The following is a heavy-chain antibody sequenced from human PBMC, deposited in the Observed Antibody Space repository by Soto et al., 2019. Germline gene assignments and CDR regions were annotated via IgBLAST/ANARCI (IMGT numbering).Heavy chain of an antibody. D-gene: IGHD3-22*01. J-gene: IGHJ4*02. CDR1: GFPFSSYV. CDR2: ISGGGSNT. CDR3: ARGSRTPYYYDSSGYLDY. V-gene: IGHV3-23*01. Sequence: GGSLRLSCAASGFPFSSYVMSWVRQAPGKGLEWVSGISGGGSNTFYADSVKGRFTISRDNSKNTLLLQMNSLRAEDTAVYYCARGSRTPYYYDSSGYLDYWGQGTLVTVSS.